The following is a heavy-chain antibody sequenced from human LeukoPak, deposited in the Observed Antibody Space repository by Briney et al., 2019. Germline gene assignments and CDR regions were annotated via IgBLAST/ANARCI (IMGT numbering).Heavy chain of an antibody. Sequence: PGGSLRLSCAASGFTCSSYWMTWVRQAPGKGLEWVANIKQDGREKFYVDSVKGRFTISRDNAKNSLYLQMNSLRDEDTAVYYCARGYSSGWYSDFDYWGQGTLVTVSS. CDR3: ARGYSSGWYSDFDY. J-gene: IGHJ4*02. V-gene: IGHV3-7*01. D-gene: IGHD6-19*01. CDR1: GFTCSSYW. CDR2: IKQDGREK.